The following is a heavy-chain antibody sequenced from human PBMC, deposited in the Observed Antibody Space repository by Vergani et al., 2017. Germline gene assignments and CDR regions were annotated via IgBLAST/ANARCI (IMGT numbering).Heavy chain of an antibody. Sequence: VKLVRSGAAVKKPGASVKVSCKASGYPFTSYFLPWVRQAPGQGLGWMGIINLSGGSTSYAKKFQGRVTMTRDTSTSTVYMELSSLRSEDTAAYYCAIVSYDSSGYFDYWGQGTLVTVSS. D-gene: IGHD3-22*01. CDR1: GYPFTSYF. CDR2: INLSGGST. J-gene: IGHJ4*02. V-gene: IGHV1-46*03. CDR3: AIVSYDSSGYFDY.